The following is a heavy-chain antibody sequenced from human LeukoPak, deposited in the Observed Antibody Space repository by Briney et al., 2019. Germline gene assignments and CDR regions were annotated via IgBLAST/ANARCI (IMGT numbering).Heavy chain of an antibody. CDR3: AKRSSIVATTDN. D-gene: IGHD5-12*01. Sequence: PGGSLRLSCATSGFTFSCYAMSWVRQAPEKGLEWVSAISGSGDSTYYADSVEGRFTTSRDNSKNTLYLQMNSLRAEDTAVYYCAKRSSIVATTDNWGQGTLVTVSS. V-gene: IGHV3-23*01. CDR2: ISGSGDST. CDR1: GFTFSCYA. J-gene: IGHJ4*02.